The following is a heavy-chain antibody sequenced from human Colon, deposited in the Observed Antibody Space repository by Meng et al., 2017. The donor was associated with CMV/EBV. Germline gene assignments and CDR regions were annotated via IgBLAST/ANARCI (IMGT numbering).Heavy chain of an antibody. CDR1: GFTFSRYS. V-gene: IGHV3-21*01. Sequence: GESLKFSCAASGFTFSRYSLNWVRQAPGKGLEWVSSITGSSNYIYYADSVKGRFTISRDNAKNSLYLEMNDLRAEDTAVYYCARGGYSSSWNPYYYYYGMDVWGQGTTVTVSS. J-gene: IGHJ6*02. D-gene: IGHD6-13*01. CDR2: ITGSSNYI. CDR3: ARGGYSSSWNPYYYYYGMDV.